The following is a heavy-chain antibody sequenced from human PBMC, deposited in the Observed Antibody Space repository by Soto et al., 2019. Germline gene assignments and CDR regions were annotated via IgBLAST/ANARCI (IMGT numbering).Heavy chain of an antibody. CDR3: ARGEIVVVPAAIHDAFDI. Sequence: ASVKVSCKASGGTFSSYAISWVRQAPGQGLEWMGGIIPIFGTANYAQKFKGRVTITADESTSTAYMELSRLRSEVIAVYYCARGEIVVVPAAIHDAFDIWGQGTMVTVSS. V-gene: IGHV1-69*13. CDR2: IIPIFGTA. J-gene: IGHJ3*02. CDR1: GGTFSSYA. D-gene: IGHD2-2*01.